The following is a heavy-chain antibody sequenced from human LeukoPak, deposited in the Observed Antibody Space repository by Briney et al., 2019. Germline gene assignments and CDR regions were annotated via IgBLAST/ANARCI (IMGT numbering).Heavy chain of an antibody. CDR2: INHSGST. V-gene: IGHV4-34*01. Sequence: SETLSLTCAVYGGSFSGYYWSWIRQPPGKGLEWIGEINHSGSTNYNPSLKSRVTISVDTSKNQFSLKLSSVTAADTAVYYCAGRLKPYDFWSGYFAYWGQGTLVTVSS. CDR3: AGRLKPYDFWSGYFAY. J-gene: IGHJ4*02. CDR1: GGSFSGYY. D-gene: IGHD3-3*01.